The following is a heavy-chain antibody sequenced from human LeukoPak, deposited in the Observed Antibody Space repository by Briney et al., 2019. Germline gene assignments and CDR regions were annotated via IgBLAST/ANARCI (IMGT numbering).Heavy chain of an antibody. V-gene: IGHV3-23*01. CDR3: AKAKWELPYFDY. CDR1: GFTFSSYG. J-gene: IGHJ4*02. Sequence: GGTLRLSCAASGFTFSSYGMSWVRQAPGKGLEWVSVISGSGGSTYYADSVKGRFTISRDNSKNTLYLQMNSLRAEDTAVYYCAKAKWELPYFDYWGQGTLVTVSS. D-gene: IGHD1-26*01. CDR2: ISGSGGST.